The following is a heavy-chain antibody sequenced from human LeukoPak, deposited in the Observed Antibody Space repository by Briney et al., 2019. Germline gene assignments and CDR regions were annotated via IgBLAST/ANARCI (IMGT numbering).Heavy chain of an antibody. J-gene: IGHJ5*02. CDR1: GSTFTDYY. Sequence: ASVKVSCKAAGSTFTDYYVYWLSQAAGQGLEWMGWINPKNGGTRYAQKFQGWVTVSRDTSISTAYMELSTLKSDDTAVYYCARGRGVTTAGTSWFDPWGQGTLVIVSS. CDR3: ARGRGVTTAGTSWFDP. D-gene: IGHD6-13*01. CDR2: INPKNGGT. V-gene: IGHV1-2*04.